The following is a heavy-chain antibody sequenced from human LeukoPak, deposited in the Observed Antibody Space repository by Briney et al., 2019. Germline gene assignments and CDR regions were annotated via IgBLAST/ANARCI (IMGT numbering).Heavy chain of an antibody. Sequence: QAGGSLRLSWAAAGFTFSNYAMSWVRQAAGEGLEWVSAISNSGGTIHYADSGEGRFTISRDNSKNTLYLQMHTLTAEDTAVYPCAKGKGTGSYYYFDYWGQGTLVTVSS. D-gene: IGHD1-26*01. CDR3: AKGKGTGSYYYFDY. CDR1: GFTFSNYA. J-gene: IGHJ4*02. V-gene: IGHV3-23*01. CDR2: ISNSGGTI.